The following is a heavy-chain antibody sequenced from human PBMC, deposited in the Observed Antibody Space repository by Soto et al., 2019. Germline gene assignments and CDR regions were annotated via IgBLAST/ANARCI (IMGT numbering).Heavy chain of an antibody. CDR3: ARRAFGSSRSFDL. CDR1: GFAFSSHP. D-gene: IGHD6-6*01. J-gene: IGHJ3*01. CDR2: ISDGGDLT. V-gene: IGHV3-23*01. Sequence: SLILSCAASGFAFSSHPVSWVRQAPERGLEWVSGISDGGDLTYNADSVKGRFTISRDNSKNILFLQMNSLRAEDTALYYCARRAFGSSRSFDLWGQGTMVTVSS.